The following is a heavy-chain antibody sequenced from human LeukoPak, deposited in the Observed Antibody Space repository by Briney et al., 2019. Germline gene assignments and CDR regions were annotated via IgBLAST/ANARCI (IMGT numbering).Heavy chain of an antibody. D-gene: IGHD4-17*01. CDR1: GFTFSSYG. CDR2: ISGSGGST. CDR3: AKCPVTTDWFDP. Sequence: GGSLRLSCAASGFTFSSYGMSWVRQAPGKGLEWVSAISGSGGSTYYADSVKGRFTISRDNSKNTLCLQMNSLRAEDTAVYYCAKCPVTTDWFDPWGQGTLVTVSS. J-gene: IGHJ5*02. V-gene: IGHV3-23*01.